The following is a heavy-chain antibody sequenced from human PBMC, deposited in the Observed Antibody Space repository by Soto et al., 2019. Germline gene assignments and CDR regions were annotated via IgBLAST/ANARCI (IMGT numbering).Heavy chain of an antibody. CDR1: GYTFTSYG. Sequence: QVQLVQSGAEVKKPGASVKVSCKASGYTFTSYGISWVRQAPGQGLEWMGWISAYNGNTNNAQKLQGRVTITTDTSTTTPYMDLRSLSSDDTAVYFCASHARERLRPQHWGPGTLVPLS. D-gene: IGHD1-26*01. CDR3: ASHARERLRPQH. V-gene: IGHV1-18*01. CDR2: ISAYNGNT. J-gene: IGHJ4*02.